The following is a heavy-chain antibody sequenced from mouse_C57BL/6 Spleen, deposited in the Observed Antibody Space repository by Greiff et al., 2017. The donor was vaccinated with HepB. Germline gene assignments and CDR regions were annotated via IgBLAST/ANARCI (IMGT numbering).Heavy chain of an antibody. D-gene: IGHD2-10*01. CDR3: AGGATSYGNYGGWVAY. CDR1: GFNIKDYY. V-gene: IGHV14-2*01. CDR2: IDPEDGET. J-gene: IGHJ3*01. Sequence: EVQLQQSGAELVKPGASVKLSCTASGFNIKDYYMHWVKQRTEQGLEWIGSIDPEDGETKYAPTFQGKATISADTSSNTAYLQLSSLTSEDTAVYYGAGGATSYGNYGGWVAYWGQGTLVTVSA.